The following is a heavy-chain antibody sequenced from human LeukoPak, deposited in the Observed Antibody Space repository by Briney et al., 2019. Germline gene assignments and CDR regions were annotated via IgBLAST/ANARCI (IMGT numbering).Heavy chain of an antibody. V-gene: IGHV3-7*01. CDR3: ARDLRYFDWLPDAFDI. CDR1: AFTLSSYW. Sequence: GRSLTPSCAPSAFTLSSYWISWVRQPPRRWLEWVAKIKQDGSEKYDVDSVKGRFTISRANAKNSLYLQMNSLRAEDTAVYYCARDLRYFDWLPDAFDIWGQGTMVTVSS. J-gene: IGHJ3*02. CDR2: IKQDGSEK. D-gene: IGHD3-9*01.